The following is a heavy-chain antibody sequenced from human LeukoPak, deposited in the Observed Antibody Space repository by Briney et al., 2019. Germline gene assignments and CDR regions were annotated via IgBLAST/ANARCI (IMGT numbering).Heavy chain of an antibody. CDR2: IYYSGST. CDR1: GGSISSYY. CDR3: ARGTGYSSSWYQVGAFDI. J-gene: IGHJ3*02. Sequence: SETLSLTCTVSGGSISSYYWSWIRQPPGKGLEWIGYIYYSGSTNYNPSLKSRVTISVDTSKNQFSLKLSSVTAADAAVYYCARGTGYSSSWYQVGAFDIWGQGTMVTVSS. V-gene: IGHV4-59*01. D-gene: IGHD6-13*01.